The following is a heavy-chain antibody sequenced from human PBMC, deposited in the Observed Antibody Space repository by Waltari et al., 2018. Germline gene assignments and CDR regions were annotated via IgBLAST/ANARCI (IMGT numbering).Heavy chain of an antibody. Sequence: QVQLQESGPGLVKPSGTLSLTCTVSGDSISNNFFWSWVRQSPGKGLEWIGQVHQSGRSNYNPSLESLVTVSMDTSKNQFSLRVTSVTAADTAIYYCTSDRGRGLYLDSWGQGTLVTVSP. J-gene: IGHJ4*02. CDR1: GDSISNNFF. D-gene: IGHD2-15*01. CDR3: TSDRGRGLYLDS. V-gene: IGHV4-4*02. CDR2: VHQSGRS.